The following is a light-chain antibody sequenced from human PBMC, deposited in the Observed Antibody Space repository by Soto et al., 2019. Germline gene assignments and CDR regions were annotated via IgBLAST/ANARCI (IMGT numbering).Light chain of an antibody. CDR2: KAS. J-gene: IGKJ4*01. CDR1: QIIDNW. V-gene: IGKV1-5*03. Sequence: GARVTIPCRASQIIDNWLAWYQQKAGKAPKLLIYKASNLQSGVPSRFSGSGYGTEFTLTISNLQPEDSATYYCQEYNSHFGGGTKVEIK. CDR3: QEYNSH.